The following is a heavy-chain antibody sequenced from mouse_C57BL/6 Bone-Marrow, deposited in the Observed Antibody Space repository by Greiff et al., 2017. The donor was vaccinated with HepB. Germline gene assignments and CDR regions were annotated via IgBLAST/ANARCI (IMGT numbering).Heavy chain of an antibody. CDR1: GYTFTNYW. CDR3: ARVKLSWFAY. J-gene: IGHJ3*01. CDR2: IYPGGGYT. V-gene: IGHV1-63*01. D-gene: IGHD1-1*02. Sequence: VQRVESGAELVRPGTSVKMSCKASGYTFTNYWIGWAKQRPGHGLEWIGDIYPGGGYTNYNEKFKGKATLTADKSSSTAYMQFSSLTSEDSAIYYCARVKLSWFAYWGQGTLVTVSA.